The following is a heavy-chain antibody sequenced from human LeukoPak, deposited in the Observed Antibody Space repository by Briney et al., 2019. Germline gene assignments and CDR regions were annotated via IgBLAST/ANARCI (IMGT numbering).Heavy chain of an antibody. Sequence: ASVKVSCKASGYTFTGYYMHWARQAPGQGLEWMGWINPNSGGTNYAQKFQGRVTMTRDTSISTAYMELSRLRSDDTAVYYCARVSVWFGETNAFDIWGQGTMVTVSS. V-gene: IGHV1-2*02. D-gene: IGHD3-10*01. CDR2: INPNSGGT. CDR3: ARVSVWFGETNAFDI. CDR1: GYTFTGYY. J-gene: IGHJ3*02.